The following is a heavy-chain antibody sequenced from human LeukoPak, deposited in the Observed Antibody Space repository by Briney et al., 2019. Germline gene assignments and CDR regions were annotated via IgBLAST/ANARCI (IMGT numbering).Heavy chain of an antibody. J-gene: IGHJ4*02. V-gene: IGHV6-1*01. Sequence: SQTLSLTCAISGDSVSSYSSAWNWIRQSPSRGLEWLGRTYYRSKWYNDYAVSVKSRITINPDTSKNQFSLQLNSVTPEDTAVYYCAGGTMVRGVRRGFDYWGQGTLVTVSS. CDR1: GDSVSSYSSA. CDR2: TYYRSKWYN. CDR3: AGGTMVRGVRRGFDY. D-gene: IGHD3-10*01.